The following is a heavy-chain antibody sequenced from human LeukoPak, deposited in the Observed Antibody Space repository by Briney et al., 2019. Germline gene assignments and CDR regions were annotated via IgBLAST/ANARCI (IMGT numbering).Heavy chain of an antibody. CDR3: AKGKYYYDSSGYYADY. J-gene: IGHJ4*02. D-gene: IGHD3-22*01. V-gene: IGHV3-48*04. CDR1: GFTFSSYS. Sequence: GGSLRLSCATSGFTFSSYSMNWVRQAPGKGLEWVSYIDTSGSPIYYADSVKGRFTISRDNAKNSLYLQMNSLRAEDTALYYCAKGKYYYDSSGYYADYWGQGTLVTVSS. CDR2: IDTSGSPI.